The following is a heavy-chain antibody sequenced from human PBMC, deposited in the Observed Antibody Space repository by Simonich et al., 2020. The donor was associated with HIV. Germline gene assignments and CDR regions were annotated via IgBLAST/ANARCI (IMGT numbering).Heavy chain of an antibody. CDR2: INHSGST. V-gene: IGHV4-34*01. J-gene: IGHJ1*01. CDR1: GGSFNGYY. Sequence: QVQLQQWGAGLLKPSETLSLTCAVYGGSFNGYYWSWIRQPPGKRLEWMGEINHSGSTNYHPSLKSRVTISVDTSKNQFSLKLSSVTAAATAVYYCARLTAGGLGEYFQHWGQGTLVTVSS. D-gene: IGHD6-13*01. CDR3: ARLTAGGLGEYFQH.